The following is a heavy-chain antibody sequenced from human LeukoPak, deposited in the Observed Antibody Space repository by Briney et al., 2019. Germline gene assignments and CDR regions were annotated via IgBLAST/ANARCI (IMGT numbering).Heavy chain of an antibody. CDR3: ARGSRGSSYGLAFDI. D-gene: IGHD5-18*01. CDR2: INGGGGPI. V-gene: IGHV3-48*03. J-gene: IGHJ3*02. Sequence: GGSLRLSCAASGFSFSTVEMIWVRQAPGKGLEGVSYINGGGGPIYYTDSMTGRLTLSRDNAKNSLYLQMNSLRAEDTAVYYCARGSRGSSYGLAFDIWGQGTVVTVSS. CDR1: GFSFSTVE.